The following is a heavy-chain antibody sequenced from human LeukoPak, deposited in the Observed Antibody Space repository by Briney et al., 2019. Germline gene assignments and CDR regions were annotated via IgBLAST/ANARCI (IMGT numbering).Heavy chain of an antibody. CDR2: ISNDGGNE. D-gene: IGHD4-17*01. J-gene: IGHJ2*01. Sequence: PGGSLRLSCAASGFTFNKYNMHWVRQAPGKGLEWVAFISNDGGNEYYSDSMKGRFTISRDNSKITLYLQMNSLRLEDTGVYYCVRDEEDYDIYFDLWGRGTLVTVSS. CDR1: GFTFNKYN. V-gene: IGHV3-30*04. CDR3: VRDEEDYDIYFDL.